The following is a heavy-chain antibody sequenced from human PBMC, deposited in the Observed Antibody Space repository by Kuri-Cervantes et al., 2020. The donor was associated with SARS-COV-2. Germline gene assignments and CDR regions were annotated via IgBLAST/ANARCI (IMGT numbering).Heavy chain of an antibody. Sequence: SETLSLTCTVSGGSISSSSYYWGWIRQPPGKGLQWIGTIHYSGNTYYNSSLKSRVTISVDPSKNQFSLKLSSVTAADTAVYYCARHVGGHRDGYNSPLSYFDYWGQGTLVTVSS. CDR2: IHYSGNT. CDR3: ARHVGGHRDGYNSPLSYFDY. D-gene: IGHD5-24*01. V-gene: IGHV4-39*01. CDR1: GGSISSSSYY. J-gene: IGHJ4*02.